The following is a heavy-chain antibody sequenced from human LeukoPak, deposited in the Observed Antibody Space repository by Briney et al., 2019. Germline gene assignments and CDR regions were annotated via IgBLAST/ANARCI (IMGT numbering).Heavy chain of an antibody. CDR2: ISSSSSTI. J-gene: IGHJ6*03. V-gene: IGHV3-48*01. Sequence: GGSLRLSCAASGFTFSSYSMNWVRQAPGKGLERVSYISSSSSTIYYADSVKGRFTISRDNAKNSLYLQMNSLRAEDTAVYYCARDRIEQQRTLGRSTSYYNYYYMDVWGKGATVTVSS. D-gene: IGHD6-13*01. CDR3: ARDRIEQQRTLGRSTSYYNYYYMDV. CDR1: GFTFSSYS.